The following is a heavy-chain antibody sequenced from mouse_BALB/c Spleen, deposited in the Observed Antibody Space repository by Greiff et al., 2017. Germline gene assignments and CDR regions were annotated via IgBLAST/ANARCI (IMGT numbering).Heavy chain of an antibody. CDR1: GYTFTDYW. J-gene: IGHJ3*01. CDR2: IDTSDSYT. Sequence: VQLQQPGAELVMPGASVKMSCKASGYTFTDYWMYWVKQRPGQGLEWIGAIDTSDSYTSYNQKFKGKATLTVDESSSTAYMQLSSLTSKDSAVYYCARGYGNVVAWFAYWGQGTLVTVSA. CDR3: ARGYGNVVAWFAY. V-gene: IGHV1-69*01. D-gene: IGHD2-1*01.